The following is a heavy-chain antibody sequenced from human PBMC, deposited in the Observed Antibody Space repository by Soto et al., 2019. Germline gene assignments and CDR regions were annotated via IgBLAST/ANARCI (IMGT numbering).Heavy chain of an antibody. V-gene: IGHV3-74*01. J-gene: IGHJ6*03. D-gene: IGHD2-8*01. CDR2: INSDGSST. CDR3: ARDNIVLMVYSYYYMDV. CDR1: GFTFSSYW. Sequence: PGGSLRLSCAASGFTFSSYWMHWVRQAPGKGLVWVSRINSDGSSTSYADSVKGRFTISRDNAKNTLYLQMNSLRAEDTAVYYCARDNIVLMVYSYYYMDVWGKGTTVTVS.